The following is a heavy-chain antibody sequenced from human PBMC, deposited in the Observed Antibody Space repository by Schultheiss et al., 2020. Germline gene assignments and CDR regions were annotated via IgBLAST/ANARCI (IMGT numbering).Heavy chain of an antibody. V-gene: IGHV3-23*01. D-gene: IGHD2-8*01. CDR3: AKGSLRYCTNGVCYAFDF. CDR1: EFAFSNYA. J-gene: IGHJ4*02. Sequence: GGSLRLSCAASEFAFSNYAVNWVRQAPGKGLEWVASISDSGDSAFYGHSVRGRFTISRDNSKNMLYLQMDSLRAEDTAVYYCAKGSLRYCTNGVCYAFDFWGQGTLVTVSS. CDR2: ISDSGDSA.